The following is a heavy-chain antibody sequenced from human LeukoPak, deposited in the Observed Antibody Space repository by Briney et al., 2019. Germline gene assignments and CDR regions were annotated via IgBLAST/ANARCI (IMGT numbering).Heavy chain of an antibody. Sequence: SETLSLTCAVYGGSFGGYYWSWIRQPPGKGLEWIGEINHSGSTDYNPSLKSRVTISVDTSKNQFSLKLSSVTAADTAVYYCARGHRRGVRGVRVYNWFDPWGQGTLVTVSS. CDR2: INHSGST. D-gene: IGHD3-10*01. CDR3: ARGHRRGVRGVRVYNWFDP. CDR1: GGSFGGYY. J-gene: IGHJ5*02. V-gene: IGHV4-34*01.